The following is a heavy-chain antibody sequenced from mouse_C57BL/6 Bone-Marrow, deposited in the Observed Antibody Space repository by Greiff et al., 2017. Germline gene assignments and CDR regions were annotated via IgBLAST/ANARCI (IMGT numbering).Heavy chain of an antibody. J-gene: IGHJ4*01. D-gene: IGHD1-1*01. Sequence: VKLMESGAELARPGASVKLSCKASGYTFTSYGISWVKQRTGQGLEWIGEIYPSSGNTYYNEKFKGKATLTADKSSSTAYMELRSLTSEDSAVYFCARSGYYYGSSYYAMDYWGQGTSVTVAS. V-gene: IGHV1-81*01. CDR1: GYTFTSYG. CDR3: ARSGYYYGSSYYAMDY. CDR2: IYPSSGNT.